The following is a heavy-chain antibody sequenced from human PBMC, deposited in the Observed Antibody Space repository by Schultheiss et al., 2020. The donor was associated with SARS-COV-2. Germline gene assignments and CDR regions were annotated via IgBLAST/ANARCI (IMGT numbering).Heavy chain of an antibody. CDR1: GGSFSGYY. J-gene: IGHJ6*02. Sequence: SETLSLTCAVYGGSFSGYYWSWIRQPPGKGLEWIGEINHSGSTNYNPSLKSRVTISLDTSKNQFSLKLSSVTAADTAVYYCARGRKKLVGYYYYGMDVWGQGTTVTVSS. V-gene: IGHV4-34*01. D-gene: IGHD6-13*01. CDR2: INHSGST. CDR3: ARGRKKLVGYYYYGMDV.